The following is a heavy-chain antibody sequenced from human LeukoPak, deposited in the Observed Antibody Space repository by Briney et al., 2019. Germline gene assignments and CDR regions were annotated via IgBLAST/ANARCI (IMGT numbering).Heavy chain of an antibody. V-gene: IGHV3-74*01. Sequence: QPGGSLRLSCAASGFTFSSYWMHWVRQAPGKGLVWVSRINRDGSSTSYADSVKGRFTISRDNAKNTLYLQMNSLRAEDTAVYYCARAGFFGSVAVAGYYYYGMDVWGQGTTVTVSS. CDR3: ARAGFFGSVAVAGYYYYGMDV. J-gene: IGHJ6*02. D-gene: IGHD6-19*01. CDR2: INRDGSST. CDR1: GFTFSSYW.